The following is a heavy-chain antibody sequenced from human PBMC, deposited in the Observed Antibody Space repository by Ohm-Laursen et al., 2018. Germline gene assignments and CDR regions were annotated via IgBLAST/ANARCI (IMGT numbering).Heavy chain of an antibody. D-gene: IGHD3-10*01. J-gene: IGHJ3*02. CDR1: GGSISSHGDY. CDR3: ARKVVRDLRGALDI. Sequence: SQTLSLTCTVSGGSISSHGDYWSWIRQHPGKGLEWIGHIYYNGGTEYSPSLKSRLTISIDTSQNQFSLKLTSVNAADTAVYYCARKVVRDLRGALDIWGQGTMVTVSS. CDR2: IYYNGGT. V-gene: IGHV4-31*03.